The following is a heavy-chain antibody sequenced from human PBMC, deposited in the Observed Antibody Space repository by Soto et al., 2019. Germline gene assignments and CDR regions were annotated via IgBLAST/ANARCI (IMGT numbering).Heavy chain of an antibody. V-gene: IGHV3-23*01. Sequence: PGESLKISCAASGFTFSSYAMSWVRQAPGKGLEWVSAISGSGGSTYYADSVKGRFTISRDNSKNTLYLQMNSLRTEDTAVYYCAKDPRYSSGWYVNYFDYWGQGTLVTVSS. CDR3: AKDPRYSSGWYVNYFDY. J-gene: IGHJ4*02. D-gene: IGHD6-19*01. CDR2: ISGSGGST. CDR1: GFTFSSYA.